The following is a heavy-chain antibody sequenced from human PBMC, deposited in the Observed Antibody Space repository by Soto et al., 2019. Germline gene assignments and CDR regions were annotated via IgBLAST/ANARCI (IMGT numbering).Heavy chain of an antibody. D-gene: IGHD3-10*01. V-gene: IGHV1-2*02. CDR3: ASLDGSGPYYYYYGMDF. CDR1: GYTFTGYY. J-gene: IGHJ6*02. CDR2: INPNSGST. Sequence: ASVKVSCKASGYTFTGYYMHWVRQAPGQGLEWMGWINPNSGSTNYAQKFQGRVTMTRDTSISTAYMELSRLRSDDTAVYYCASLDGSGPYYYYYGMDFWGQGTTVTVSS.